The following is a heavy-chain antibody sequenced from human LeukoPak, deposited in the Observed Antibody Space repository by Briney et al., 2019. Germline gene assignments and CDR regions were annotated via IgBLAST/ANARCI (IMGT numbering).Heavy chain of an antibody. Sequence: SETLSLTCTVSGDSISSYYWSWIRQPPGKGLEWIGYIYYSGSTNYNPSLKSRVTISVDTSKNQFSLKLSSVTAADTAVYYCARTVLLWFGDSNSDYYYYMDVWGKGTTVTVSS. CDR2: IYYSGST. V-gene: IGHV4-59*01. CDR1: GDSISSYY. CDR3: ARTVLLWFGDSNSDYYYYMDV. D-gene: IGHD3-10*01. J-gene: IGHJ6*03.